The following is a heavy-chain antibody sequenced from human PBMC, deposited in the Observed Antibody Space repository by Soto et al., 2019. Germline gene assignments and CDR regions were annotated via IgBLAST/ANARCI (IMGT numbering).Heavy chain of an antibody. CDR3: AAPPSRDGVIDY. J-gene: IGHJ4*02. CDR1: GFTFRSYG. V-gene: IGHV3-30*03. Sequence: GGSMRLPCAASGFTFRSYGVHRVRQAPGKRLEWVAVISYDGSNEYYAVSVNGRFTISRDNSKNTLYLQMNSLRAEDTVVYYCAAPPSRDGVIDYWGQGTLDTGSS. CDR2: ISYDGSNE.